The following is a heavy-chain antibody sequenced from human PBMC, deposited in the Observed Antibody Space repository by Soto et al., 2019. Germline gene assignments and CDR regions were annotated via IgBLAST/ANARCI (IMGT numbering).Heavy chain of an antibody. CDR1: WYRFSTNTDNTG. Sequence: SQTLSLTCFISWYRFSTNTDNTGWNWLRQSPSRGLEWLGRTYYRSKWFYDYAVSVKSRVTINPDTSKNHFSVQLNSVTPEDTAVYYCVREMDRAFDIWGQGTLVTVSS. CDR3: VREMDRAFDI. J-gene: IGHJ3*02. V-gene: IGHV6-1*01. CDR2: TYYRSKWFY.